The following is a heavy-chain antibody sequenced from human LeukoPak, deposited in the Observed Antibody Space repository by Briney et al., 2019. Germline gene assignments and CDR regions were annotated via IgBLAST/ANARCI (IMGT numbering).Heavy chain of an antibody. CDR3: ARRRHTMVRGPRSHFDY. Sequence: SETLSLTCSVSGGSIIGTNYFWGWIRQPPGKGLEWVGSLSYSGRTFYNPSLKSRVTISLDTPKNQFSLKLTSVTAADTAVYYCARRRHTMVRGPRSHFDYWGQGTLVTVSS. V-gene: IGHV4-39*07. D-gene: IGHD3-10*01. CDR1: GGSIIGTNYF. CDR2: LSYSGRT. J-gene: IGHJ4*02.